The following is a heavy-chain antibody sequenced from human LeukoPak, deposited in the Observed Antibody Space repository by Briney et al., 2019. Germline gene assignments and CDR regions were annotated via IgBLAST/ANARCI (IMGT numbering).Heavy chain of an antibody. J-gene: IGHJ4*02. CDR1: GGSISSYY. Sequence: SETLSLTCTVSGGSISSYYWSWIRQPPGKGLEWIGYIYYSGSTNYNPSLKSRVTISVDTSKNQFSLKLSSVTAADTAVYYCASASTWYRSFDYWAQGTLVTVSS. D-gene: IGHD6-13*01. V-gene: IGHV4-59*01. CDR3: ASASTWYRSFDY. CDR2: IYYSGST.